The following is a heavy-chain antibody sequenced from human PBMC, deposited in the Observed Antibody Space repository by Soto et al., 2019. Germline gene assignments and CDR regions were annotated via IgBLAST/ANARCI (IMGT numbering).Heavy chain of an antibody. CDR2: IIPIFGTA. Sequence: QVQLVQSGAEVKKPGSSVKVSCKASGGTFSSYAISWVRQAPGQGLEWMGGIIPIFGTANYAQKFQGRVTSTADESTSTAYMELSSLRSEDTAVYYCARVPPGGYNQQFCYYYGMDVWGQGTTVTVSS. D-gene: IGHD5-12*01. J-gene: IGHJ6*02. V-gene: IGHV1-69*01. CDR1: GGTFSSYA. CDR3: ARVPPGGYNQQFCYYYGMDV.